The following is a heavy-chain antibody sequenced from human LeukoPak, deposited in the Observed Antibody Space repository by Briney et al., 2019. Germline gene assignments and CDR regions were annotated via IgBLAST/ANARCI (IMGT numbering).Heavy chain of an antibody. J-gene: IGHJ4*02. CDR1: GFIFSSYG. CDR3: ARGTIAVADPFDY. CDR2: ISNDGTNK. D-gene: IGHD6-19*01. Sequence: GGSLRLSCAASGFIFSSYGMHWVRQAPGKGLEWVAVISNDGTNKYYADSVKGRFTISRDNSKNTLYLQMNSLRAEDTAVYYCARGTIAVADPFDYWGQGTLVTVSS. V-gene: IGHV3-30*03.